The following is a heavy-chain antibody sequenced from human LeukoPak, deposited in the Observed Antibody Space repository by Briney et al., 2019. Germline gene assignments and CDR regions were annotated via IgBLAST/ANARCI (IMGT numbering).Heavy chain of an antibody. CDR2: INHSGST. CDR3: ARGRIWFGELGRYYYMDV. D-gene: IGHD3-10*01. Sequence: SETLSLXCAVYGGSFSGYYWSWIRQPPGKGLEWIGEINHSGSTNYNPSLKSRVTISVDTSKIQFSLKLSSVTAADTAVYYCARGRIWFGELGRYYYMDVWGKGTTVTVSS. V-gene: IGHV4-34*01. J-gene: IGHJ6*03. CDR1: GGSFSGYY.